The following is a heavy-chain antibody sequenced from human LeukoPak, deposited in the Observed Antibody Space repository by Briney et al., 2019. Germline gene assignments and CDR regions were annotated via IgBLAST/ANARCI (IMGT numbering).Heavy chain of an antibody. J-gene: IGHJ3*02. D-gene: IGHD3-10*01. CDR2: IIPIFGTA. V-gene: IGHV1-69*05. CDR1: GGTFSSYA. CDR3: ARGNRLVIGSEEIDI. Sequence: ASVKVSCKASGGTFSSYAISWGRQAPGQGLEWMGRIIPIFGTANYAQKFQGRVTITTDESTSTAYMDLSSLIAEDTAVYYCARGNRLVIGSEEIDIWGQGTMVTVSS.